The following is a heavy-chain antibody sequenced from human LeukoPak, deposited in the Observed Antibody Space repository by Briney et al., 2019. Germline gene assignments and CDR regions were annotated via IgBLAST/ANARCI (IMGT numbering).Heavy chain of an antibody. D-gene: IGHD2-15*01. Sequence: PSETLSLTCTVSGGSISSRSYYWGWIRQPPGKGLEWIGSIYYSGSTYCNPSLKSRVTISVDTSKNQFSLKLRSVTAADTAVYYRANRWRGFLDPWGQGTLVTVSS. V-gene: IGHV4-39*01. CDR3: ANRWRGFLDP. CDR2: IYYSGST. J-gene: IGHJ5*02. CDR1: GGSISSRSYY.